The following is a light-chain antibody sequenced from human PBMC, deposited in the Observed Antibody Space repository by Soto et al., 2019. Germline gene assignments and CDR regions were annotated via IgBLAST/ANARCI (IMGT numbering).Light chain of an antibody. CDR3: QSYDSSLSGYV. V-gene: IGLV1-40*01. J-gene: IGLJ1*01. Sequence: QSVLTQPPSVSGAAGQMVTISCTGSSSNIGAGYDVHWYQQLPGTAPKLLIYGNSNRPSGVPDRFSGSKSGTSASLAITGLQAEDEADYYCQSYDSSLSGYVFGTGTKVTVL. CDR1: SSNIGAGYD. CDR2: GNS.